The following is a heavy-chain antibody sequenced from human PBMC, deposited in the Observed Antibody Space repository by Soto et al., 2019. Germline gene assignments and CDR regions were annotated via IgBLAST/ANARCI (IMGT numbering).Heavy chain of an antibody. J-gene: IGHJ6*03. CDR3: ARGKYGPDLQPYPLLSMGYYYYMDV. CDR2: INHSGST. Sequence: QVQLQQCGAGLLKPSETLSLTCAVYGGSFSGYYWSWIRQPPGKGLEWIGEINHSGSTNYNPSLNRRVPIAVATSKNQFSLKLSCVTDADTAVYYCARGKYGPDLQPYPLLSMGYYYYMDVWGKGTTVTVSS. CDR1: GGSFSGYY. V-gene: IGHV4-34*01. D-gene: IGHD2-2*01.